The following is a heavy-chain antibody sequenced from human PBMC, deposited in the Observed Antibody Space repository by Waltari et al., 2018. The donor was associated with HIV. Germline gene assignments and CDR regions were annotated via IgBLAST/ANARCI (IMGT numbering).Heavy chain of an antibody. CDR3: ARMPLPGDYSNYVGSYTYFDY. CDR2: IDYSGST. J-gene: IGHJ4*02. Sequence: QVQLQESGPGLVKPSQTLSLTCTVSGGSISSGGYYWSWIRQHPGKGLEWIGYIDYSGSTYYNPSLKSRVTISVDTSKNQFSLKLSSVTAADTAVYYCARMPLPGDYSNYVGSYTYFDYWGQGTLVTVSS. D-gene: IGHD4-4*01. CDR1: GGSISSGGYY. V-gene: IGHV4-31*03.